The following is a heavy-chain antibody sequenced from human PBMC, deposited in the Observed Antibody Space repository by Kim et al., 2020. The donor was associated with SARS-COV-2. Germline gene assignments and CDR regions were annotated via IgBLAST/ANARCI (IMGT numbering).Heavy chain of an antibody. CDR2: ISSSSSYI. Sequence: GGSLRLSCAASGFTFSSYSMNWVRQAPGKGLEWVSSISSSSSYIYYADSVKGRFTISRDNAKNSLYLQMNSLRAEDTAVYYCARPPVNYYYYGMDVWGQGTTVTVSS. V-gene: IGHV3-21*01. CDR3: ARPPVNYYYYGMDV. D-gene: IGHD3-22*01. J-gene: IGHJ6*02. CDR1: GFTFSSYS.